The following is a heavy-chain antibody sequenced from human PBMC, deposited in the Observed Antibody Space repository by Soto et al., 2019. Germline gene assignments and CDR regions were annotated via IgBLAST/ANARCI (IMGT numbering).Heavy chain of an antibody. V-gene: IGHV3-73*01. J-gene: IGHJ4*02. CDR1: GFTFSGSA. CDR2: IRSKSNSYAT. D-gene: IGHD4-17*01. CDR3: TRGYGDYVRDY. Sequence: EVQLVESGGGLVQPGGSLKLACAVSGFTFSGSAMHWVRQASGKGLEWVGRIRSKSNSYATAYAASVKSRFNISRDDSKNTAYMQMNSLKTEDTALYYCTRGYGDYVRDYWGQGTLVTVSS.